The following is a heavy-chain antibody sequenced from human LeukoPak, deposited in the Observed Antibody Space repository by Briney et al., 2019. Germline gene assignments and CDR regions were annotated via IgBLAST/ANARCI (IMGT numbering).Heavy chain of an antibody. Sequence: GGSLRLSCAASGFTFSSYSMNWVRQAPGKGLEWVSSISSSSSYIYYADSVKGRFTISRDNSKNTLYLQMNSLRAEDTAVYYCAKPADSGRYRDFDYWGQGTLVTVSS. D-gene: IGHD1-26*01. V-gene: IGHV3-21*04. CDR2: ISSSSSYI. J-gene: IGHJ4*02. CDR3: AKPADSGRYRDFDY. CDR1: GFTFSSYS.